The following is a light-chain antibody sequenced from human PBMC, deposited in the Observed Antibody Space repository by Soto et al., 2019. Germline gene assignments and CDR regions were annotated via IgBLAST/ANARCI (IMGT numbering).Light chain of an antibody. Sequence: QSVLTQPASVSGSPGQSITISCTGTSSDVGGYNYVSWYQQHPGKAPKLMIYEVSNRPSGVSNRFSCSKSGNTASLTISGLQAEDEADYYCSSYTSSSTLPDVFGTGTKLTVL. CDR3: SSYTSSSTLPDV. J-gene: IGLJ1*01. V-gene: IGLV2-14*01. CDR2: EVS. CDR1: SSDVGGYNY.